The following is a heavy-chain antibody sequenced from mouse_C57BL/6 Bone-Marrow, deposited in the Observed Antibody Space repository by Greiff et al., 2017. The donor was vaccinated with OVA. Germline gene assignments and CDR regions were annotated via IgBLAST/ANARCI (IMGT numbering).Heavy chain of an antibody. D-gene: IGHD4-1*01. Sequence: VQLKESGPGLAKPSQTLSLTCSVTGYSITSDYWNWIRKLPGNKLEYMGYISYSGSTYYNPSLKSRISITRDTSKNQYYLQLNSVTTEDTATYYCARWNWDFDWYFDVWATGTTVTVSS. CDR2: ISYSGST. CDR1: GYSITSDY. V-gene: IGHV3-8*01. J-gene: IGHJ1*03. CDR3: ARWNWDFDWYFDV.